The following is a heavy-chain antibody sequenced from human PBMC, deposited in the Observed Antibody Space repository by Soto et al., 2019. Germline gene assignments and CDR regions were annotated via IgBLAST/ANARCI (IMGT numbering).Heavy chain of an antibody. D-gene: IGHD4-17*01. J-gene: IGHJ4*02. Sequence: GASVKVSCKASGYTFTSYSFSWVRQAPGQGLEWMGWISGYNGNTNYAQKFQGRVTMTTDTSTSTAYMELRSLRSDDTAVYYCARGSRWGKFDSWGQGTLVTVSS. CDR1: GYTFTSYS. V-gene: IGHV1-18*01. CDR3: ARGSRWGKFDS. CDR2: ISGYNGNT.